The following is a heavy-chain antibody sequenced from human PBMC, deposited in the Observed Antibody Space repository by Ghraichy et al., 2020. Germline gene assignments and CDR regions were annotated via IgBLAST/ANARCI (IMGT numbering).Heavy chain of an antibody. Sequence: SVKVSCKASGDTFSSYAISWVRQAPGQGLEWMGGIIPIFGTANYAQKFQGRVTITTDESTSTAYMELSSLRSEDTAVYYCAGGHDSNEQMAFIAFDIWGQGTMVTVSS. V-gene: IGHV1-69*05. CDR1: GDTFSSYA. CDR2: IIPIFGTA. J-gene: IGHJ3*02. CDR3: AGGHDSNEQMAFIAFDI. D-gene: IGHD3-22*01.